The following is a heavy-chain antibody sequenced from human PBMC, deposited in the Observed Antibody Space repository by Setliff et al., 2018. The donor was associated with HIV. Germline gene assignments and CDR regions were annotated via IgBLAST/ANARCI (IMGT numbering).Heavy chain of an antibody. CDR2: INHSGST. Sequence: SETLSLTCAVYGGSFSGYYWSWIRQPPGKGLEWIGEINHSGSTNYNPSLKSRVTISVDTSKNQISLKLSSVTAADTAVYYCASHLPPYSGNFDYWGRGTLVTVSS. J-gene: IGHJ4*01. CDR3: ASHLPPYSGNFDY. CDR1: GGSFSGYY. D-gene: IGHD1-26*01. V-gene: IGHV4-34*01.